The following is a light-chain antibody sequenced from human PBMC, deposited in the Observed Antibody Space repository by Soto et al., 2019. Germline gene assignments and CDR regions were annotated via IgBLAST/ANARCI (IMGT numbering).Light chain of an antibody. CDR1: SSDIGGYNS. V-gene: IGLV2-8*01. CDR2: DVT. Sequence: QVVLTQSPSASGSPGQSVTIPSTGTSSDIGGYNSVSWYQQHPGKAPKVMIYDVTKRPSGAPDRFPGSKSGHTASLTVSALQAEDEADYYCSSFTYRTEVVFGSGTTVNVL. J-gene: IGLJ1*01. CDR3: SSFTYRTEVV.